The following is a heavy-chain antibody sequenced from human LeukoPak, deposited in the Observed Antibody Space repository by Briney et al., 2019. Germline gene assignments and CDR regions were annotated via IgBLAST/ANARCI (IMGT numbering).Heavy chain of an antibody. Sequence: QPGGSLRLSCAESGFTYSSYGMHWVRQAPGKGLEWVAFIRYDGSNKYYADSVKGRFTISRDNSKNTLYLQMNSLRAEDTAVYYCAKQDLGVTTTLWDYWGQGTLVTVSS. V-gene: IGHV3-30*02. CDR1: GFTYSSYG. D-gene: IGHD4-17*01. CDR2: IRYDGSNK. CDR3: AKQDLGVTTTLWDY. J-gene: IGHJ4*02.